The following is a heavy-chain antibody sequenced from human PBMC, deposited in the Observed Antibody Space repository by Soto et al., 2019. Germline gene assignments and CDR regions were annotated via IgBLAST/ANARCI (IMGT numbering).Heavy chain of an antibody. CDR1: GFTFSSYS. V-gene: IGHV3-21*01. D-gene: IGHD6-19*01. J-gene: IGHJ4*02. CDR2: ISSSSSYI. CDR3: ARDPGSIAVAGFDY. Sequence: GGSLRLSCAASGFTFSSYSMNWVRQAPGKGLEWVSSISSSSSYIYYADSVKGRFTISRDNAKNSLYLQMNSLRAEDTAVYYCARDPGSIAVAGFDYWGQGTLVTVSS.